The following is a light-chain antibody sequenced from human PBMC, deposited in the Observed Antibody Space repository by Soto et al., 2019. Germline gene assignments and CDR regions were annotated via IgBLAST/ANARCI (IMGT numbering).Light chain of an antibody. CDR3: SSYAGGNNLL. V-gene: IGLV2-8*01. J-gene: IGLJ2*01. Sequence: QSVLTQPPSASGSLGQSVTISCSGASSDIGGYNYVAWYQQHPGKAPKLIIYEVNKRPSGVPDRFSGSNSGNTASLTVAGLQAEDEEDYSCSSYAGGNNLLFGGGTKLTVL. CDR1: SSDIGGYNY. CDR2: EVN.